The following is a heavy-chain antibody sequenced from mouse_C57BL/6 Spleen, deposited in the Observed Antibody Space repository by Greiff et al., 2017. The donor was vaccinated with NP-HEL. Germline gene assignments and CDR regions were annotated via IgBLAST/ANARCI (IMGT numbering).Heavy chain of an antibody. Sequence: VQLQQSGPELVKPGASVKISCKASGYAFSSSWMNWVKQRPGKGLEWIGRIYPGDGDTNYNVKFKGKATLTADKSSSTAAMQLSSLTSEDSAVYFCARRGDYDEVYYAMDYWGQGTSVTVSS. D-gene: IGHD2-4*01. CDR2: IYPGDGDT. CDR3: ARRGDYDEVYYAMDY. CDR1: GYAFSSSW. J-gene: IGHJ4*01. V-gene: IGHV1-82*01.